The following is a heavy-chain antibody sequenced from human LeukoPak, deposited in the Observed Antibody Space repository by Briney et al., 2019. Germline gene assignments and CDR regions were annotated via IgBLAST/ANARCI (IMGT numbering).Heavy chain of an antibody. J-gene: IGHJ5*02. Sequence: SETLSLTCTVSGGSISSYYWSWIRQPAGKGLEWIGRIYTSGSTNYNPSLKSRVTMSVDTSKNQFSLKLSSVTAADTAVYYCAKGSSGSYYNRRLCNWFDPWGQGTLVTVSS. CDR3: AKGSSGSYYNRRLCNWFDP. CDR2: IYTSGST. D-gene: IGHD3-10*01. CDR1: GGSISSYY. V-gene: IGHV4-4*07.